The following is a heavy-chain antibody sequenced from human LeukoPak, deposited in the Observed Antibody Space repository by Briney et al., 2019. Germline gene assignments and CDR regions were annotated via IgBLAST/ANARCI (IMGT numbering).Heavy chain of an antibody. CDR2: IYHSGST. J-gene: IGHJ6*03. CDR1: GYSISRGYY. V-gene: IGHV4-38-2*02. Sequence: PSETLSLTCTVSGYSISRGYYWGWIRPPPGKGLEWIGSIYHSGSTYYNPSLKSRVTLSVGTSRNQFSLKLSSVTAADTAVYYCARELGDRYNFYYMDVWGKGTTVTVSS. CDR3: ARELGDRYNFYYMDV. D-gene: IGHD3-16*01.